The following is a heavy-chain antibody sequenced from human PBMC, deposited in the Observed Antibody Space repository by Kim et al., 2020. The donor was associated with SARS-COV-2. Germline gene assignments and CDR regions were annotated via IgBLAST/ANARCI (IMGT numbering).Heavy chain of an antibody. CDR1: GFTFGDYA. D-gene: IGHD2-2*02. CDR2: IRSKAYGGTT. CDR3: SRGVGYIGDYGY. Sequence: GGSLRLSCTASGFTFGDYAMSWFRQAPGKGLEWVGFIRSKAYGGTTEYAAYVKGRFTISRDDSKSIDYLQMNSLKTEDTAVYYWSRGVGYIGDYGYWGQGTLVTVSS. J-gene: IGHJ4*02. V-gene: IGHV3-49*03.